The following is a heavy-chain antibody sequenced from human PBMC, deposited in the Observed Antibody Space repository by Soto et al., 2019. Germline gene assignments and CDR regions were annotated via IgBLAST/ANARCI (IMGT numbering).Heavy chain of an antibody. D-gene: IGHD6-25*01. CDR3: ARGISGFDP. CDR2: INAGNANT. J-gene: IGHJ5*02. V-gene: IGHV1-3*01. Sequence: QVQLVQSGAEVKKPGASVILSCKASGYTFTSYAMHWLRQAPGQRLEWMGWINAGNANTKYSQKFXGRVTITRDTSATTAYMELSSLRSEDTAVYYCARGISGFDPWGQGTLVTVSS. CDR1: GYTFTSYA.